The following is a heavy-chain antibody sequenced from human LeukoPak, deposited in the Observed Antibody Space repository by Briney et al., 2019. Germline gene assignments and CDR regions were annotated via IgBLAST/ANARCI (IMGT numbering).Heavy chain of an antibody. CDR3: TRDRGSTEFDY. Sequence: GGSLRLSCAASGFTFTRHWMHWVRQAPGKGLVWVSRINSEGSITSYADSVKGRLTISRDNAKNTLYLQMNSLRVEDTAVYFCTRDRGSTEFDYWGQGTLVTVSS. CDR1: GFTFTRHW. V-gene: IGHV3-74*01. J-gene: IGHJ4*02. D-gene: IGHD1-26*01. CDR2: INSEGSIT.